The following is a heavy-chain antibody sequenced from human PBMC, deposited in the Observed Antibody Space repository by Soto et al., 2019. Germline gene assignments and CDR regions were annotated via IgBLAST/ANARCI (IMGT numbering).Heavy chain of an antibody. CDR1: GYTFTSYG. CDR3: ARDQALLRYFDWLLEDYFDY. V-gene: IGHV1-18*01. CDR2: ISAYNGNT. J-gene: IGHJ4*01. D-gene: IGHD3-9*01. Sequence: ASVKVSCKASGYTFTSYGISWVRQAPGQGLEWMGWISAYNGNTNYAQKLQGRVTMTTDTSTSTAYMELRSLRSDDTAVYYCARDQALLRYFDWLLEDYFDYWGQ.